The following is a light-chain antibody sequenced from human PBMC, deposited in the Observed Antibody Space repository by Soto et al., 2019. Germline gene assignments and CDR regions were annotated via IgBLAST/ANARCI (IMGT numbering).Light chain of an antibody. J-gene: IGKJ2*01. CDR1: QGIRDD. V-gene: IGKV1-6*01. CDR3: LQDYDYPYT. Sequence: IQMTQSPSSLSASVGDRVTITCRASQGIRDDLAWYQQKPGKAPKLLIYAASNLQSGVPSRFSGSGSGTDFTLIISSLQPEDFATYYCLQDYDYPYTFGQGTKVDIK. CDR2: AAS.